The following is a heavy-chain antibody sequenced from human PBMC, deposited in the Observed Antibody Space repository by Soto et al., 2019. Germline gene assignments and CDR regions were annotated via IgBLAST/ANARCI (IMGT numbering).Heavy chain of an antibody. CDR1: GFTFSSYA. V-gene: IGHV3-23*01. Sequence: EVQLLESGGGLVQPGGSLRLSCAASGFTFSSYAMSWVRQAPGKGLEWVSAISGSGGSTYYADSVKGRFTISRDNSKNTLYLQLNSLRAEDTAVYYCAKLYYQLLYRPSFDYWGQGTLVTVSS. J-gene: IGHJ4*02. CDR3: AKLYYQLLYRPSFDY. D-gene: IGHD2-2*02. CDR2: ISGSGGST.